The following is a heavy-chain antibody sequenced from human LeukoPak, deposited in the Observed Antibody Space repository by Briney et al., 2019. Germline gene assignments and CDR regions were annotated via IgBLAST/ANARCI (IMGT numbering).Heavy chain of an antibody. D-gene: IGHD3-16*02. V-gene: IGHV4/OR15-8*01. CDR2: IHHDGRI. Sequence: SETLSLTCDVSGGSIDSTNWWNWVRQPPGKGLEWIGEIHHDGRINYNPSLKSRVTLSVDKSKNQFSLRLNSVTAADAAMYYCARSHDHLWGNYPDYWGQGTLVTVSS. J-gene: IGHJ4*02. CDR3: ARSHDHLWGNYPDY. CDR1: GGSIDSTNW.